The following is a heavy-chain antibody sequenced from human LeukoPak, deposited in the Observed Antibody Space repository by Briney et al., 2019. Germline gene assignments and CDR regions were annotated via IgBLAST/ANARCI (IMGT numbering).Heavy chain of an antibody. D-gene: IGHD3-10*01. CDR2: ISSSGSTI. Sequence: GGSLRLSCAASGFTFSDYYMSWILQAPGKGLEWVSYISSSGSTIYYADSVKGRFTISRDNAKNSLYLQMNSLRAEDTAVYYCARKGSGSYYNAYFDYWGQGTLVTVSS. J-gene: IGHJ4*02. CDR3: ARKGSGSYYNAYFDY. V-gene: IGHV3-11*01. CDR1: GFTFSDYY.